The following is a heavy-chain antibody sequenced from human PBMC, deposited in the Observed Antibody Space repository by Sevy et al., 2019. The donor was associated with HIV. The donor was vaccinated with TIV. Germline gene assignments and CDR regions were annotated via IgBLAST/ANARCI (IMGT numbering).Heavy chain of an antibody. CDR2: IGSTGPTI. CDR1: GFTFSRYS. CDR3: ARPGSGWFEFDS. V-gene: IGHV3-48*02. J-gene: IGHJ4*02. Sequence: GGSLRLSCVASGFTFSRYSMNWVRQAPGKGLEWVSYIGSTGPTIYYADSVKGRFTISRDNAKNSLYLQMNSLREEDTAVYYCARPGSGWFEFDSWGQGTLVTVSS. D-gene: IGHD6-19*01.